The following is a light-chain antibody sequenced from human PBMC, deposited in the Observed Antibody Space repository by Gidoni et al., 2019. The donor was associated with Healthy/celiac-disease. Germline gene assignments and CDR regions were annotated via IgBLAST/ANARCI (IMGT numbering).Light chain of an antibody. J-gene: IGKJ4*01. CDR3: QQSYSTPLT. V-gene: IGKV1-39*01. Sequence: DIQLTQSASSLSASVRDRVTITCRASQRISSYLNWYQQKPGNAPKLLIYASSSLQSGVPSRFSGVGSGTDFTLTISSLQPEDFATYYCQQSYSTPLTFGGGTKVEIK. CDR1: QRISSY. CDR2: ASS.